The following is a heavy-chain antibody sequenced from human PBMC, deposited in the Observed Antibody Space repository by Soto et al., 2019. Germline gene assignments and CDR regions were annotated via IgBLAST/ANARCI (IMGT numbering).Heavy chain of an antibody. CDR3: AGGSGYLFDF. J-gene: IGHJ4*02. D-gene: IGHD3-3*01. Sequence: PGGSLRLSCTVSGFSFSSYEMKWVRQAPGKGLEWVAYISSSGHIMYYSDSVKGRFTISRDGPKNSLYLQMKSLRVDDTAIYYCAGGSGYLFDFWGQGTLVTVSS. CDR1: GFSFSSYE. CDR2: ISSSGHIM. V-gene: IGHV3-48*03.